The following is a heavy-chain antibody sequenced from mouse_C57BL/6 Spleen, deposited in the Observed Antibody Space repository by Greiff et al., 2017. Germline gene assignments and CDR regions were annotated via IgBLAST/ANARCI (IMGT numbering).Heavy chain of an antibody. D-gene: IGHD1-1*01. J-gene: IGHJ2*01. V-gene: IGHV1-52*01. CDR1: GYTFTSYW. Sequence: QVQLQQPGAELVRPGSSVKLSCKASGYTFTSYWMPWVKQRPRQGLEWIGDIYPSDGDTHYNQKFKDKATLTVDTSSSTAYMQLSSLTSEDSAVYDCAREYYCSSYVHPYYFDDWGKGTTLTVSS. CDR3: AREYYCSSYVHPYYFDD. CDR2: IYPSDGDT.